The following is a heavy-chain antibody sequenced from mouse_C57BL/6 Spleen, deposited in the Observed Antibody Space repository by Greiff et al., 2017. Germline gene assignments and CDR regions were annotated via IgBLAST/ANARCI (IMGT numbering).Heavy chain of an antibody. CDR3: ARGSTTVVAR. D-gene: IGHD1-1*01. CDR2: IYPGDGDT. CDR1: GYAFSSSW. V-gene: IGHV1-82*01. Sequence: QVQLQQSGPELVKPGASVKISCKASGYAFSSSWMNWVKQRPGKGLEWIGRIYPGDGDTNYNGKFKGKATLTADKSSSTAYMQLSSLTSEDSAVYCCARGSTTVVARWGQGTTLTVSS. J-gene: IGHJ2*01.